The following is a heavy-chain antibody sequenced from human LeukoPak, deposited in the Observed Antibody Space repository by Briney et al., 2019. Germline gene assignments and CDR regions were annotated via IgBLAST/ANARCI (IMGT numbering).Heavy chain of an antibody. J-gene: IGHJ5*02. CDR1: GFTFSSYA. Sequence: GGSLRLSCAASGFTFSSYAMSWARQAPGKGLEWVSAISGSGGSTYYADSVKGRFTISRDNSKNTLYLQMNSLRAEDTAVYYCAKGQAGRLPVHNWFDPWGQGTLVTVSS. CDR2: ISGSGGST. V-gene: IGHV3-23*01. D-gene: IGHD1-26*01. CDR3: AKGQAGRLPVHNWFDP.